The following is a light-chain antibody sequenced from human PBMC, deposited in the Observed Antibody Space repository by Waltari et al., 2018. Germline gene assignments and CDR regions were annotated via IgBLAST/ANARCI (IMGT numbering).Light chain of an antibody. CDR1: QSVKDNY. Sequence: EIVLTQSPGTLSLSPGERATLSCRASQSVKDNYLSWFQQKGVQAPRLLFFGSFDRATGIPDRFSASGSGTEFTLTISRLEPEDFAVHYCQQYGTSPWTFGHGTRV. CDR2: GSF. V-gene: IGKV3-20*01. J-gene: IGKJ1*01. CDR3: QQYGTSPWT.